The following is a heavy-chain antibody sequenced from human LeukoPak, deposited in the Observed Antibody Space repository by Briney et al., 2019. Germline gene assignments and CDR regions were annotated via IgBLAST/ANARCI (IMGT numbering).Heavy chain of an antibody. CDR3: ARGQGPRLRFLEWLPHNWFAP. CDR1: GYTFTSYD. V-gene: IGHV1-8*03. CDR2: MNPNSGNT. D-gene: IGHD3-3*01. J-gene: IGHJ5*02. Sequence: ASVKVSCKASGYTFTSYDINWVRQATGQGLEWMGWMNPNSGNTGYAQKFQGRVTITRNTSISTAYMELSSLRSEYTAVYYCARGQGPRLRFLEWLPHNWFAPWGQGTLVTVSS.